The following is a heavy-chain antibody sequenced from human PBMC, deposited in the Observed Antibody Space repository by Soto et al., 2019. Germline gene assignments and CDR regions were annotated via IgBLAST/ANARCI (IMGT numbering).Heavy chain of an antibody. CDR1: EFTFRSYW. J-gene: IGHJ3*01. V-gene: IGHV3-74*01. D-gene: IGHD1-7*01. CDR2: ISGDGSST. Sequence: EVQLVDSGGGLVQPGGSLRLSCAASEFTFRSYWMHWVRQSPGKGLVWVSRISGDGSSTNYADSVKGRFTISRDNDKNTVYLQIDTRRAEDTAVYYCARSLPGTYGAFDLWGQGTMVTVSS. CDR3: ARSLPGTYGAFDL.